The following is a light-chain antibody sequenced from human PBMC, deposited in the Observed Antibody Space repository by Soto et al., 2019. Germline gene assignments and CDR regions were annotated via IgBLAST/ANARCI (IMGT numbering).Light chain of an antibody. J-gene: IGKJ1*01. CDR3: QQYGSSRWT. Sequence: EIVLTQSPGTLSLSPGERATLSCRASQSISSSYLAWYQQKPGQAPRLLIYGASSRATGIPDRFSGSGSGKDFTLTIIRLEPEDFAVYYCQQYGSSRWTFGQGTKVDIK. CDR1: QSISSSY. CDR2: GAS. V-gene: IGKV3-20*01.